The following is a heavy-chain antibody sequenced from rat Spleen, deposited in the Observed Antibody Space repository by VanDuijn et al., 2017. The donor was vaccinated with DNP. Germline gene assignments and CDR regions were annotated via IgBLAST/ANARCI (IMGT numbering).Heavy chain of an antibody. CDR2: IWNNGGT. V-gene: IGHV2-32*01. J-gene: IGHJ2*01. CDR1: DFSLTSYH. Sequence: QVQLKESGPDVVQPSQTLSLTCTVSDFSLTSYHVHWVRQPPGKGLEWMGVIWNNGGTRYNSALNSRLSISRDTSKSQVFLKMNSLQTEDTALYYCTRDLNYGGYFDYWGQGVMVTVSS. CDR3: TRDLNYGGYFDY. D-gene: IGHD1-11*01.